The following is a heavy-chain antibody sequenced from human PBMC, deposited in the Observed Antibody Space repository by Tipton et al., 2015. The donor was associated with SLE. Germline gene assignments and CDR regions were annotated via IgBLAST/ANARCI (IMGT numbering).Heavy chain of an antibody. Sequence: TLSLTCTVSSGSISSGSISSGTNYWGWIRQPPGKGLEWIGTIHYSGDTYYNPSLKSRVTISVGTSKNLFSLRLSSVTAADTAVYYCARHLGVIGAFDIWGLGTVVHVSS. V-gene: IGHV4-39*07. D-gene: IGHD3-10*01. CDR2: IHYSGDT. J-gene: IGHJ3*02. CDR3: ARHLGVIGAFDI. CDR1: SGSISSGSISSGTNY.